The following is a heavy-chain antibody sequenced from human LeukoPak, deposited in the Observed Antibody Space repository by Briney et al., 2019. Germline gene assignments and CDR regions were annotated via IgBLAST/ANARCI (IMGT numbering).Heavy chain of an antibody. D-gene: IGHD6-13*01. Sequence: GSLRLSCAASGFTFSSYGIHWVRQAPGKGLEWLTLISYDGNNKYSADSVRGRFTISRDNSKNTLYLQMNSLRAEDTAVYYCAKGSSWAFDYWGQGTLVTVSS. CDR3: AKGSSWAFDY. V-gene: IGHV3-30*18. CDR2: ISYDGNNK. J-gene: IGHJ4*02. CDR1: GFTFSSYG.